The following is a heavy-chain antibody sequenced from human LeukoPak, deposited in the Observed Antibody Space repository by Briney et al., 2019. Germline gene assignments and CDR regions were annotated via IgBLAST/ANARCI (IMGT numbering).Heavy chain of an antibody. Sequence: TPGGSLRLSCAASGFSCINAWMIWVRQAPGKGLEWVSRIKSNADGGTPDYAAPARGRFTISRDDSKNTLYLQMNSLKTEDTAVYYCTTFYHEYSPYWGRGTLVTVSS. D-gene: IGHD2/OR15-2a*01. CDR1: GFSCINAW. J-gene: IGHJ4*02. CDR2: IKSNADGGTP. CDR3: TTFYHEYSPY. V-gene: IGHV3-15*01.